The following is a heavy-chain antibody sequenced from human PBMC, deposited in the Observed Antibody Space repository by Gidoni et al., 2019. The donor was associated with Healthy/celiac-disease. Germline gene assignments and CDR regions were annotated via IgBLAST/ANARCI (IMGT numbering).Heavy chain of an antibody. J-gene: IGHJ4*02. CDR1: GGSFSGYY. Sequence: QVQLQQWGAGLLKPSETLSLTCAVYGGSFSGYYWSWVRQPPGKGLEWIGELNHSGSTNYNPSLKSRVTISVDTSKTQFSLKLSSVTAADTAVYYCARRSLGYHDYWGQGTLVTVSS. V-gene: IGHV4-34*01. D-gene: IGHD2-15*01. CDR2: LNHSGST. CDR3: ARRSLGYHDY.